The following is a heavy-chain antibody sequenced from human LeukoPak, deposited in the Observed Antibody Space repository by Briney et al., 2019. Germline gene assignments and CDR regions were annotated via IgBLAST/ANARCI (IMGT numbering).Heavy chain of an antibody. Sequence: GGSLRLSCAASGFTFSSYAMHWVRQAPGKGLEWVAVISYDGSNKYYADSVKGRFTISRDNSKNTLYLQMNSLRAEDTAVYYCAKDGAPRGIAVAGSDWGQGTLVTVSS. CDR3: AKDGAPRGIAVAGSD. CDR2: ISYDGSNK. CDR1: GFTFSSYA. J-gene: IGHJ4*02. V-gene: IGHV3-30*18. D-gene: IGHD6-19*01.